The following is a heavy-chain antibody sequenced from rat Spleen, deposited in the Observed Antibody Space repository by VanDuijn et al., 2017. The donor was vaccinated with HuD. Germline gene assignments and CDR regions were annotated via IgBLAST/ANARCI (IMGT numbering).Heavy chain of an antibody. J-gene: IGHJ4*01. Sequence: EVQLVESGGGLVQPGRSLKLSCAASGFTFSDYNMAWVRQAPNKGLEWVATIIYDGSSTYYRDSGKGRFTISRDNEESTLYLQMNSLRSEDTATYYCPRAMYTTDYYYAKGYYVMDPWGQGASVTVSS. CDR2: IIYDGSST. D-gene: IGHD1-6*01. V-gene: IGHV5-7*01. CDR3: PRAMYTTDYYYAKGYYVMDP. CDR1: GFTFSDYN.